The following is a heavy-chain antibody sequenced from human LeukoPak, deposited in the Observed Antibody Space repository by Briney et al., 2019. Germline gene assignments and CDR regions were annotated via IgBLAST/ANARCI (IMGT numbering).Heavy chain of an antibody. CDR3: ARPHLPYSIFGVVTYLDY. J-gene: IGHJ4*02. D-gene: IGHD3-3*01. Sequence: GGSLRLSCAASGFTFSDYYMGWIRQAPGKGLEWVSYISSSGSTIYYADSVKGRFTISRDNAKNSLYLQMNSLRAEDTAVYYCARPHLPYSIFGVVTYLDYWGQGTLVTVSS. V-gene: IGHV3-11*04. CDR1: GFTFSDYY. CDR2: ISSSGSTI.